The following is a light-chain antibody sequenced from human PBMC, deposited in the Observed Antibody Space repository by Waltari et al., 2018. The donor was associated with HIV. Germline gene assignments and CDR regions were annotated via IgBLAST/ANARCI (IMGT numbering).Light chain of an antibody. CDR3: SSYTSSSTPKVV. Sequence: QSALTQPASVSGSPGQSITISCTGTSSDVGGYNYVSWYQQHPGKAPKLMIYDVSKRPSGFSSRFSGSKSGNTASLTISGLQAEDEADYYCSSYTSSSTPKVVFGGGTKLTVL. CDR2: DVS. J-gene: IGLJ2*01. CDR1: SSDVGGYNY. V-gene: IGLV2-14*01.